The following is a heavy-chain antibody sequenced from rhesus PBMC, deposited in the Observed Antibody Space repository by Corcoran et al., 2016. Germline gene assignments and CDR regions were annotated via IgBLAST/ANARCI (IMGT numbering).Heavy chain of an antibody. CDR3: ARRDSGSWSSPYFDY. V-gene: IGHV4S14*01. Sequence: QVQLQESGPGLVKPSDTLSLTCAGSGYSISSGYYWGWIRQPPGKGTEWIGHISSGGSNSLDPSTLNRVTLSVDTSTHQFSLKLSSVTAADTAVYYWARRDSGSWSSPYFDYWGQGVLVTVSS. CDR1: GYSISSGYY. D-gene: IGHD6-25*01. CDR2: ISSGGSN. J-gene: IGHJ4*01.